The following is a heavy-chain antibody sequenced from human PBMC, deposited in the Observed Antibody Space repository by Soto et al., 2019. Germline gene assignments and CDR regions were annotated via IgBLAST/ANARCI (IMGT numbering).Heavy chain of an antibody. V-gene: IGHV4-34*01. J-gene: IGHJ5*02. CDR2: INHSGST. D-gene: IGHD1-7*01. CDR1: GGSFSGYY. Sequence: PSETLSLTCAVYGGSFSGYYWSWIRQPPGKGLEWIGEINHSGSTNYNPSLKSRVTISVDTSSNQFSLKLSSVTAADTAVYYCAREEPRELPRNTRQYNWFHPRAQRTLDTVST. CDR3: AREEPRELPRNTRQYNWFHP.